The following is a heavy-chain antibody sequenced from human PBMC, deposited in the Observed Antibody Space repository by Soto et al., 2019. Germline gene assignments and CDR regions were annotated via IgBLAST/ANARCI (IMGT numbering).Heavy chain of an antibody. Sequence: GGSLRLSCAASGFTFSSYAMHWVRQAPGKGLEWVAVISYDGSNKYYADSVKGRFTISRDNSKNTLYLQMNSLRAEDTAVYYCAXALPYYDFWAYYYGMDVWGQGTTVTVSS. J-gene: IGHJ6*02. CDR3: AXALPYYDFWAYYYGMDV. V-gene: IGHV3-30-3*01. CDR1: GFTFSSYA. CDR2: ISYDGSNK. D-gene: IGHD3-3*01.